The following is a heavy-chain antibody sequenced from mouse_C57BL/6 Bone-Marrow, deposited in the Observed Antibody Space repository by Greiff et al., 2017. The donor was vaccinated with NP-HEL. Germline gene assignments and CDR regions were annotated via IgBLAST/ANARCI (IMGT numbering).Heavy chain of an antibody. Sequence: VQLQQSGAELARPGASVKLSCKASGYTFTSYGISWVKQRTGQGLEWIGEIYPRSGNTYYNEKFKGKATLTADKSSSTAYMELRSLTSEDSAVYFCARRYYGSPYWYFDVWGTGTTVTVSS. V-gene: IGHV1-81*01. CDR1: GYTFTSYG. D-gene: IGHD1-1*01. J-gene: IGHJ1*03. CDR3: ARRYYGSPYWYFDV. CDR2: IYPRSGNT.